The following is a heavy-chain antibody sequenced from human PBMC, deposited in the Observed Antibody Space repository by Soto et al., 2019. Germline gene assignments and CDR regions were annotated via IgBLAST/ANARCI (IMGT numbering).Heavy chain of an antibody. CDR1: GNSMFNYY. D-gene: IGHD4-17*01. CDR2: VYTDGTA. V-gene: IGHV4-4*07. Sequence: QVHLQESGPGLVKPSGTLSLICTVSGNSMFNYYWSWIRQPAGKGLEWIGRVYTDGTAIYNPSLKSRVTMSVDMSKNQFSLNVNSVTAADTAVYYCEKGGFDDGDYMHHVMDVWAQGATVIVS. CDR3: EKGGFDDGDYMHHVMDV. J-gene: IGHJ6*02.